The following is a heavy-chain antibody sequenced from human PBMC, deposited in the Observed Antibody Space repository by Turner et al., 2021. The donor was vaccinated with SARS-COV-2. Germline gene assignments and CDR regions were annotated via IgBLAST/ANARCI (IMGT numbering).Heavy chain of an antibody. D-gene: IGHD4-4*01. J-gene: IGHJ5*02. CDR2: IYYSGTT. Sequence: QVQLQESGPGLVKPSQTLSLTCAVSGGSISSGGFYWSWIRQHPGKGLEWIGYIYYSGTTYYNPSLKSRVTISVDTSKNQFSLKLSSVTAADTAVYYCARGIAYSNGFDPWGQGTLVTVSS. V-gene: IGHV4-31*11. CDR3: ARGIAYSNGFDP. CDR1: GGSISSGGFY.